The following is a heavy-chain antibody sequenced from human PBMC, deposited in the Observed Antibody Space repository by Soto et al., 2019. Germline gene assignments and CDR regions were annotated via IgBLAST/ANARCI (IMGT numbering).Heavy chain of an antibody. D-gene: IGHD3-10*01. J-gene: IGHJ4*02. CDR3: VRKHYRADSFDS. V-gene: IGHV4-59*01. CDR2: FCCTAKT. Sequence: SETLSLTCSISGGTIGYYYRSWIRQPPGKGLEWLAYFCCTAKTYQNHSRELRVSISLGTSKNQYSLDLRSVSAADTAVYYCVRKHYRADSFDSWGPGILVTASS. CDR1: GGTIGYYY.